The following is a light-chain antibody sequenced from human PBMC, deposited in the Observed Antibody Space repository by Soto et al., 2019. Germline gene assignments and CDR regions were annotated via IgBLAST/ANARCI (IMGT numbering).Light chain of an antibody. Sequence: QSVLTQPPSVSGSPGQSVTISCTGTSSDVGAHNFVSWHQQHPGKAPQLMVYEVSKRPSGVPDRFSGSKSGNTASLTVSGLQAEDEADYYCSSYAGSKNYVFGTGTKVTVL. V-gene: IGLV2-8*01. CDR1: SSDVGAHNF. CDR2: EVS. J-gene: IGLJ1*01. CDR3: SSYAGSKNYV.